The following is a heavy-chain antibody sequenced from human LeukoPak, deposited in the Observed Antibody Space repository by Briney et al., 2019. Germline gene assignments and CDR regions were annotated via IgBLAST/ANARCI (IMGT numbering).Heavy chain of an antibody. CDR1: GFTVSSNY. CDR2: IYSGGST. Sequence: PGGSLRLSCAASGFTVSSNYMSWVRQAPGKGLEWVSVIYSGGSTYYADSVKGRFTISRDNSKNTLYLQMNSLRPEDTAVYYCARVGPGTPAPFDYWGQGTLVTVSS. D-gene: IGHD2-15*01. CDR3: ARVGPGTPAPFDY. V-gene: IGHV3-53*01. J-gene: IGHJ4*02.